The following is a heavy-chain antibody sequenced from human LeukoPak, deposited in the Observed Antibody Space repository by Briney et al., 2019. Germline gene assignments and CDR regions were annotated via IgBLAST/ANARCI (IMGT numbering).Heavy chain of an antibody. CDR1: GFTFSTYA. CDR2: ISGSGGST. CDR3: ANRAHYDFWGGPFDP. V-gene: IGHV3-23*01. J-gene: IGHJ5*02. D-gene: IGHD3-3*01. Sequence: GGSLRLSCVACGFTFSTYAMSWLRQARGKGVEWVSSISGSGGSTYYADSVKGRFTISRDNSKNTLYLQMNSLRAEDTAIYYCANRAHYDFWGGPFDPWGQGTLVTVSS.